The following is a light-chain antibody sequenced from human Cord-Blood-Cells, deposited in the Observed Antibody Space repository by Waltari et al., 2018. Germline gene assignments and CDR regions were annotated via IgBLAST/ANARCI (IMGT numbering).Light chain of an antibody. CDR2: DAS. Sequence: DIQMTQSPSTLSASVGDRVTITCRPSQSISSWLAWYQQKPGKAPKLLIYDASSLESGVPSRFSGSGSGTEFPLTISSLQPDDFATYYCQQYNSYLWTFGQGTKVEIK. V-gene: IGKV1-5*01. CDR3: QQYNSYLWT. CDR1: QSISSW. J-gene: IGKJ1*01.